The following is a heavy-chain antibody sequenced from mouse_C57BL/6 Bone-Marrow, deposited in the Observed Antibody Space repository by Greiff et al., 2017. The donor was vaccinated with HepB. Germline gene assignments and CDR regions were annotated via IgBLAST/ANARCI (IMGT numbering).Heavy chain of an antibody. CDR3: TRDSSGFPAWFAY. CDR1: GFTFSNYW. CDR2: IRLKSDNYAT. V-gene: IGHV6-3*01. D-gene: IGHD3-2*02. Sequence: EVNVVESGGGLVQPGGSMKLSCVASGFTFSNYWMNWVRQSPEKGLEWVAQIRLKSDNYATHYAESVKGRFTISRDDSKSSVYLQMNNLRAEDTGIYYCTRDSSGFPAWFAYWGQGTLVTVSA. J-gene: IGHJ3*01.